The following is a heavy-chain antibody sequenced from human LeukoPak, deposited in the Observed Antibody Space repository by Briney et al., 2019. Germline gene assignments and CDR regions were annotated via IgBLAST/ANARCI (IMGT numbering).Heavy chain of an antibody. CDR1: GFTFSSYS. D-gene: IGHD5-18*01. Sequence: PGGSLRLSCAASGFTFSSYSMNWVRQAPGKGLEWVSSISSSSSYIYYADSVKGRFTISRDNAKNSLYLQMNSLRAEDTAVYYCAGDNTAMLDYWGQGTLVTVSS. CDR2: ISSSSSYI. CDR3: AGDNTAMLDY. J-gene: IGHJ4*02. V-gene: IGHV3-21*01.